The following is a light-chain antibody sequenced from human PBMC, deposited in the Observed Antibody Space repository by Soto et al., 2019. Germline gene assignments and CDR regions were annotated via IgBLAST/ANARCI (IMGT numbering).Light chain of an antibody. Sequence: VQMTHSLSTLSASVGDRVTMTSRASQSISSWLAWYQQKPGKAPKLLIYDASSLESGVPSRFSGSGSGTEFTLTISSLQPDDFATYYCQQYNSYPWTFGQGTKVDI. CDR1: QSISSW. CDR2: DAS. V-gene: IGKV1-5*01. J-gene: IGKJ1*01. CDR3: QQYNSYPWT.